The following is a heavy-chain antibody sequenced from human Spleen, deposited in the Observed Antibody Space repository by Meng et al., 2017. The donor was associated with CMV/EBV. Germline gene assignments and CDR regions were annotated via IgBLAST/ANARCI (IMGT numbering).Heavy chain of an antibody. CDR1: GFTFSSYA. CDR3: ARDREGRHAYNYVPHHYYGMDV. D-gene: IGHD5-24*01. CDR2: ISYDGTNK. V-gene: IGHV3-30-3*01. Sequence: GGSLRLSCAASGFTFSSYAMHWVRQAPGKGLEWVAVISYDGTNKNYADSVKGRFTISRDNSKTTLYLQMNSLRAEDTAVYYCARDREGRHAYNYVPHHYYGMDVWGQGTTVTVSS. J-gene: IGHJ6*02.